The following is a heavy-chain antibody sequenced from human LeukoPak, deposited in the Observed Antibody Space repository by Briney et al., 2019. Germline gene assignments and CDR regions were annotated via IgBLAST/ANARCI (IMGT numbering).Heavy chain of an antibody. CDR1: GFTFSSYW. D-gene: IGHD6-13*01. CDR3: VRESGAAADY. V-gene: IGHV3-74*01. Sequence: GGSLRLSCEASGFTFSSYWMHWVRQAPGKGLVWVSRINSDESTTNYAGSVKGRFTIPRDNAKNTLYLQMDSLRAEDTAVYYCVRESGAAADYWGQGTLVTVSS. J-gene: IGHJ4*02. CDR2: INSDESTT.